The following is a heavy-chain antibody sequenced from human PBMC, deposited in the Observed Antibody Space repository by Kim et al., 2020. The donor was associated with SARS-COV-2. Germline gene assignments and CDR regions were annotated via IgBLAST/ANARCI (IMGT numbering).Heavy chain of an antibody. D-gene: IGHD6-19*01. Sequence: ASVKVSCKASGYTFTSYYMHWVRQAPGQGLEWMGIINPSGGSTSYAQKFQGRVTMTRDTSTSTVYMELSSLRSEDTAVYYCARDGSDSGWPNNFFDYWGQGTLVTVSS. CDR3: ARDGSDSGWPNNFFDY. CDR2: INPSGGST. CDR1: GYTFTSYY. J-gene: IGHJ4*02. V-gene: IGHV1-46*01.